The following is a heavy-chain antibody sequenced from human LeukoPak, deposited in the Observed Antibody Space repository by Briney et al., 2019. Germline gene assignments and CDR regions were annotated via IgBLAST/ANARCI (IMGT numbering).Heavy chain of an antibody. V-gene: IGHV1-46*01. CDR1: GYTLTTYY. CDR3: ASGYKTVSVFDH. Sequence: GASVKVSCKASGYTLTTYYMHWVRQAPGQGRVWMGLINPSGGGTRYAQKFQGRVTMTRDTSTSTVYMELSSLRSEDTAVYYCASGYKTVSVFDHWGQGTLVTVSS. CDR2: INPSGGGT. D-gene: IGHD5-24*01. J-gene: IGHJ4*02.